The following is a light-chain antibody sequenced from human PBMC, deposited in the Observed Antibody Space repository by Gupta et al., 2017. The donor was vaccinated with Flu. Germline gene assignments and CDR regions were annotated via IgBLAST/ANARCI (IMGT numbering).Light chain of an antibody. Sequence: EVVLTQSPATLSLSPGDRATLSCRASQIIDSQLVWYQQRPGQAPRLLINDGSKRATGIPARFSGSGSGTDFTLTISSLEPEDFAVYYCQQRADWPITFGQGTRLEIK. J-gene: IGKJ5*01. CDR1: QIIDSQ. CDR3: QQRADWPIT. V-gene: IGKV3-11*01. CDR2: DGS.